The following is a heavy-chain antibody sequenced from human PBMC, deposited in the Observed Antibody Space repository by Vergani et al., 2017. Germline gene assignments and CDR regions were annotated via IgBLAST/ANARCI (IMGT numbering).Heavy chain of an antibody. D-gene: IGHD1-1*01. V-gene: IGHV3-30*03. CDR1: GFTSSYYG. CDR3: ATKSCGTPGCQIGYFRE. CDR2: ISYDGTKK. J-gene: IGHJ1*01. Sequence: QVHLVESGGGVVQPGRSLRLSCVVSGFTSSYYGMHWVRQAPGKGLEWVAVISYDGTKKYYADSVKGRFTISRDNSNSTLYLQMNSLRTEDTAVYYCATKSCGTPGCQIGYFREWGQGTLVTVSS.